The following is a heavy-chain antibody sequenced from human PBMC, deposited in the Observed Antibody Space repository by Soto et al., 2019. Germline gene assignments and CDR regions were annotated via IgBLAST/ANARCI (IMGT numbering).Heavy chain of an antibody. D-gene: IGHD6-19*01. J-gene: IGHJ4*02. CDR2: IWYDGSNK. CDR3: PIEGIPVAGTTHATYYLDY. V-gene: IGHV3-33*01. CDR1: GFTFSSYG. Sequence: QVQLVESGGGVVQPGRSLRLSCAASGFTFSSYGMHWVRQAPGKGLEWVAVIWYDGSNKYYADSVKGRFTISRDNSKTTSYLQMNSLIVQDTVVYYCPIEGIPVAGTTHATYYLDYWGQGTLVTVSS.